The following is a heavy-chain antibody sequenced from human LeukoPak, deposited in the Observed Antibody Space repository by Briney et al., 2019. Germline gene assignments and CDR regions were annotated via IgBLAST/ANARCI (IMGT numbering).Heavy chain of an antibody. J-gene: IGHJ6*02. D-gene: IGHD6-19*01. CDR3: ARDRRSGWSLYYYGMDV. CDR1: GFTFSSYG. CDR2: IWDDGSNK. Sequence: GMSLRLSCAASGFTFSSYGMHWVRQAPGKGLEWVAVIWDDGSNKYYADSVKGRFTISRDNSKNTLYLQMNGLRAEDTAVYYCARDRRSGWSLYYYGMDVWGQGTTVTVS. V-gene: IGHV3-33*01.